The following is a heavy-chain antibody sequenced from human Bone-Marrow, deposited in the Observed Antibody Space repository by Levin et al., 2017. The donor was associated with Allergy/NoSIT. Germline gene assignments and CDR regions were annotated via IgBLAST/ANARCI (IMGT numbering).Heavy chain of an antibody. Sequence: PSETLSLTCTVSGGSLSSTSYFWGWIRQPPGTGLEWIGSLYETGSTYYNPSLTSRVTISVDTSKNQFSLNLSSVTAADTAVYYCARGVVSWFDPWGQGTLVTVSS. D-gene: IGHD2-2*01. V-gene: IGHV4-39*01. CDR2: LYETGST. J-gene: IGHJ5*02. CDR1: GGSLSSTSYF. CDR3: ARGVVSWFDP.